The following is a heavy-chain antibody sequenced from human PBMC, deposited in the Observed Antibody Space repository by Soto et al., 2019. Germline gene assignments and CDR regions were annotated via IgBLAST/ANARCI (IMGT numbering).Heavy chain of an antibody. CDR2: IYSGGST. J-gene: IGHJ5*02. V-gene: IGHV3-53*05. D-gene: IGHD6-6*01. Sequence: PGGSLRLSCAASGFTVSSNYMSWVRQAPGKGLEWVSVIYSGGSTYYADSVKGRFTISRDNSKNTLYLQMNSLRAEDTAVYYCAKDRILGIAARPGWFDPWGQGTLVTVSS. CDR1: GFTVSSNY. CDR3: AKDRILGIAARPGWFDP.